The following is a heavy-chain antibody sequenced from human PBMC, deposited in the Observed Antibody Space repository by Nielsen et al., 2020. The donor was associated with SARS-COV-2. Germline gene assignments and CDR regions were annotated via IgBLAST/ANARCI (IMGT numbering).Heavy chain of an antibody. CDR3: AREMTTMGMGAFDI. V-gene: IGHV3-21*01. D-gene: IGHD4-23*01. CDR1: GFTFSSYS. CDR2: ISSSSSYI. J-gene: IGHJ3*02. Sequence: GESLKISCAASGFTFSSYSMNWVRQAPGKGLEWVSSISSSSSYIYYADSVKGRFTISGDNAKNSLYLQMNSLRAEDTAVYYCAREMTTMGMGAFDIWGQGTMVTVSS.